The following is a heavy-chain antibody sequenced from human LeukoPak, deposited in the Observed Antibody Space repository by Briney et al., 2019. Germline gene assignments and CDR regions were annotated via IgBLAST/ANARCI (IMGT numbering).Heavy chain of an antibody. CDR3: ARAKKFGIVVSTFDY. CDR1: GGSISSYY. V-gene: IGHV4-59*01. CDR2: IYYSGST. J-gene: IGHJ4*02. D-gene: IGHD3-22*01. Sequence: PSETLSLTCTVSGGSISSYYWSWIRQPPGKGLEWIGYIYYSGSTNYNPSLKSRVTISVDTSKTQFYLKLSSVTAADTAVYYCARAKKFGIVVSTFDYWGQGTLVTVSS.